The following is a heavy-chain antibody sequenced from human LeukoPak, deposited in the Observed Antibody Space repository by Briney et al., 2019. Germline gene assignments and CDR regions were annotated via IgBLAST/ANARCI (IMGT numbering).Heavy chain of an antibody. Sequence: ASVKVSCKASGYTFTGYYMHWVRQAPGQGLEWMGWINPNSGGTNYAQKFQGRVTMTRDTSISTAYMELSRLRSDDTAVYYCAREYYYDSSGYYLKASDIWGQGTMVTVSS. CDR3: AREYYYDSSGYYLKASDI. J-gene: IGHJ3*02. CDR2: INPNSGGT. V-gene: IGHV1-2*02. D-gene: IGHD3-22*01. CDR1: GYTFTGYY.